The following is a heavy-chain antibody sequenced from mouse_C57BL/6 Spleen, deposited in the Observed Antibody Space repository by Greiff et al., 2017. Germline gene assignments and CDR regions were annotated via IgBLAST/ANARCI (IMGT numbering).Heavy chain of an antibody. CDR3: AKSLYYYGSRGYFDV. CDR2: IYPSDGST. CDR1: GYTFTDHT. D-gene: IGHD1-1*01. V-gene: IGHV1-78*01. J-gene: IGHJ1*03. Sequence: VQLQQSDAELVKPGASVKISCKVSGYTFTDHTIHWMKQRPEQGLEWIGYIYPSDGSTKYNEKFKGKATLTADKSSSTAYMQLNSLTSEDSAVYFCAKSLYYYGSRGYFDVWGTGTTVTVSS.